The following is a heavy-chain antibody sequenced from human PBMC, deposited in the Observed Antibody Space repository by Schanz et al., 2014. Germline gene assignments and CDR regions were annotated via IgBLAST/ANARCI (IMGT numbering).Heavy chain of an antibody. J-gene: IGHJ4*02. V-gene: IGHV1-69*04. Sequence: QVQLVQSGAEVKKPGASVKVSCKASGITFSTYVVVCVRQAPGQGLEWMGRIIPILGIANYAQKFQGRVTITADRSTSTAYMELSSLRSEDTAVYYCARGYGDSPTDFWGQGTLVTVSS. CDR1: GITFSTYV. CDR2: IIPILGIA. CDR3: ARGYGDSPTDF. D-gene: IGHD4-17*01.